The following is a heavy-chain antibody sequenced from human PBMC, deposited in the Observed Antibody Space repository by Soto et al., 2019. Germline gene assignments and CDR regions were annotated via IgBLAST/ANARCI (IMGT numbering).Heavy chain of an antibody. V-gene: IGHV4-59*01. CDR1: GSISAYY. D-gene: IGHD1-26*01. CDR3: ARSKGDTTPSIFGY. Sequence: SETLSLTCTVGSISAYYWNWIRQAPGKGLEWIGYIYNIGGTNYNPSLRGRVTMSIDTSKNQFSLKLNSVTAADTAVYYCARSKGDTTPSIFGYWGQGALVTVS. J-gene: IGHJ4*02. CDR2: IYNIGGT.